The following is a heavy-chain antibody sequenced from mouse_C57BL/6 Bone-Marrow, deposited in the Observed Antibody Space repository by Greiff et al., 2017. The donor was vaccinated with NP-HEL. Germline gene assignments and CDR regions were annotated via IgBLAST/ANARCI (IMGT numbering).Heavy chain of an antibody. V-gene: IGHV1-52*01. J-gene: IGHJ3*01. CDR1: GYTFTSYW. CDR2: IDPSDSET. Sequence: QVQLQQPGAELVRPGSSVKLSCKASGYTFTSYWMHWVKQRPIQGLEWIGNIDPSDSETHYNQKFKDKATLTVDKSSSTAYMQLSSLTSEDSAVYYCARDGLRGWFAYWGQGTLVTVSA. CDR3: ARDGLRGWFAY. D-gene: IGHD2-4*01.